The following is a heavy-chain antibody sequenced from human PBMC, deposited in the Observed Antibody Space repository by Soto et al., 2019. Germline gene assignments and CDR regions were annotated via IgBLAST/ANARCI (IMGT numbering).Heavy chain of an antibody. CDR2: IYKGGSI. Sequence: PSETLSLTCRVSGGSISNDYWTWIRQPPGKGLEWIGYIYKGGSINYNPSLKSRVTISVDTSNNQFSLKLSSVTAADTAVYYCARAYYDRSGYAVDPWGQGTLVTVPS. CDR1: GGSISNDY. D-gene: IGHD3-22*01. CDR3: ARAYYDRSGYAVDP. J-gene: IGHJ5*02. V-gene: IGHV4-4*09.